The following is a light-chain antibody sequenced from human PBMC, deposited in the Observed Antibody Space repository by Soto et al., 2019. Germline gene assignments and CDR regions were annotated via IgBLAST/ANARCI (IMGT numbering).Light chain of an antibody. CDR2: DAS. CDR3: QQRRYWPVT. J-gene: IGKJ1*01. V-gene: IGKV3-11*01. Sequence: EIVLTQSPAILSMSPGERATLSCRASQSVSSYFGWYQQKPGQAPRLLIYDASNRATGVPARFSGSGSGTDLTLTMSSLEPQDFVVYYCQQRRYWPVTFGQGTKVEIK. CDR1: QSVSSY.